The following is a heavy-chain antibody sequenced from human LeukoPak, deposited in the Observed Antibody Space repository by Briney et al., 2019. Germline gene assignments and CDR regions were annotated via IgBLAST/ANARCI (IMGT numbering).Heavy chain of an antibody. CDR1: GFTFSTYD. J-gene: IGHJ3*02. D-gene: IGHD4-17*01. CDR2: IWYDGSNK. V-gene: IGHV3-33*01. CDR3: ASSHGVVDAFDI. Sequence: GGSLRLSCAASGFTFSTYDMHWVRQAPGKGLEWVAVIWYDGSNKYYADSVKGRLTISRDNSKNTLYLQMDSLRAEDTAVYYCASSHGVVDAFDIWGQGTMVTVSS.